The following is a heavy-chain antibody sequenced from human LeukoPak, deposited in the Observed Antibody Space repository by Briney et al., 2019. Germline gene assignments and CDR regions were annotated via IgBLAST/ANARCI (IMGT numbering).Heavy chain of an antibody. V-gene: IGHV4-59*08. J-gene: IGHJ5*01. CDR1: GGSISSYY. Sequence: PSETLSLTCTVSGGSISSYYWTWIRQPPGKALEWIGYIYYSGSTNYNPSLKSRATISVDRSKTQFFLKLRSVAAADTAVYYCARLSNYDISTGNSWFDSWGQGTLVTVSS. CDR3: ARLSNYDISTGNSWFDS. CDR2: IYYSGST. D-gene: IGHD3-9*01.